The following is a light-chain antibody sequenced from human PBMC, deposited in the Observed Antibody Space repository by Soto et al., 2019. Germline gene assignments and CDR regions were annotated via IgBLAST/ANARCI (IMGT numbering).Light chain of an antibody. V-gene: IGKV1-13*02. CDR2: DAS. J-gene: IGKJ5*01. CDR1: QGISSA. Sequence: AIQLTQSPSSLSASVGDRVTITCRARQGISSALAWYQQKPGKAPKLLIYDASSLESGVPSRFLGSGSGTDFTLTISSLQPEDFATYYCQHFNSYLSITFGQGTRLEIK. CDR3: QHFNSYLSIT.